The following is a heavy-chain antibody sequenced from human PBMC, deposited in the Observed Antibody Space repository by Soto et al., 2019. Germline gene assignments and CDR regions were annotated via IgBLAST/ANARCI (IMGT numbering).Heavy chain of an antibody. CDR1: GFTFSSYG. J-gene: IGHJ4*02. CDR2: IWYDGSNK. V-gene: IGHV3-33*01. D-gene: IGHD5-12*01. Sequence: LRLSCAASGFTFSSYGMHWVRQAPGKGLEWVAVIWYDGSNKYYADSVKGRFTISRDNSENTLYLQMNSLRAEDTAVYYCARGPASEMATMYYFDYWGQGTLVTVSS. CDR3: ARGPASEMATMYYFDY.